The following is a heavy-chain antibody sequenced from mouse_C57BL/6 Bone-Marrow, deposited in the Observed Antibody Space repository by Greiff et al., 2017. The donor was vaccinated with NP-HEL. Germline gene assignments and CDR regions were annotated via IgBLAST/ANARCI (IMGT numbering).Heavy chain of an antibody. CDR1: GFTFSDYG. CDR2: ISSGSSTI. J-gene: IGHJ3*01. CDR3: ARRGGYYPDLAY. D-gene: IGHD2-3*01. Sequence: EVQLVESGGGLVKPGGSLKLSCAASGFTFSDYGMHWVRQAPEKGLEWVAYISSGSSTIYYADKVKGRFTIPRDKAKNTVFLQMTSLSAEDTAMYYCARRGGYYPDLAYWGQGTLVTVSA. V-gene: IGHV5-17*01.